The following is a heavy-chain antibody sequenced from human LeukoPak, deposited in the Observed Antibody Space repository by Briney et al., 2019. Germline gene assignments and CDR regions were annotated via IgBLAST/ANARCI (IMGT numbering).Heavy chain of an antibody. V-gene: IGHV4-59*08. CDR1: GGSISSYY. J-gene: IGHJ4*02. D-gene: IGHD6-19*01. Sequence: SETLSLTCTVSGGSISSYYWSWIRQPPGQGLERIGYIYYSGSTNYNPSLKGRVTISVDTSKNQFSLKLSSVTAADTAVYYCARHEYSSGVIDYWGQGTLVTVSS. CDR2: IYYSGST. CDR3: ARHEYSSGVIDY.